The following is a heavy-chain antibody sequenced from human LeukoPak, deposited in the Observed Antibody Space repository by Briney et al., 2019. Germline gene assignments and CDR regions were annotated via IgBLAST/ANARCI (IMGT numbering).Heavy chain of an antibody. CDR3: AKVGCGSGYCAFDY. CDR1: GLIFSSYG. Sequence: GGSLRLSCVASGLIFSSYGMHWVRQAPGKGLEWVAVISYDGSNIYYAASVKGRFTISRDNSKNTLYLQMNSLRAEDTAVYYCAKVGCGSGYCAFDYWGQGTLVTVSS. V-gene: IGHV3-30*18. D-gene: IGHD3-22*01. CDR2: ISYDGSNI. J-gene: IGHJ4*02.